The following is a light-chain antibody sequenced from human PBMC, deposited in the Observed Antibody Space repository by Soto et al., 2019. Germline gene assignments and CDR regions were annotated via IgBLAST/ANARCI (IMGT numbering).Light chain of an antibody. CDR3: AVWDDSLSGMV. Sequence: QSVLTQPPSASGTPGQRVTISCSGSSSNIETNTVDWYQHLPGTAPKVLIFNNNQRPSGVPDRFSGSKSGTSASLAISGLQSEDEAEYYCAVWDDSLSGMVFGGGTQLTVL. V-gene: IGLV1-44*01. J-gene: IGLJ2*01. CDR1: SSNIETNT. CDR2: NNN.